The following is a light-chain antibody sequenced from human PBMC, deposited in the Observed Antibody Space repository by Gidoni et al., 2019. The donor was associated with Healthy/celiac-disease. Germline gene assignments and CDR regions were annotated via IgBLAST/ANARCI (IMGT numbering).Light chain of an antibody. CDR1: SSNIGAGYD. CDR2: GTS. Sequence: QSVLTQPPSVSGTPGQRVTISCTGSSSNIGAGYDVHGYQQLPGTAPKLLIYGTSYRPSGVPARFSGSKSGTSASLAITGLQAEDEADYYCQSYDSSLSGSVFGGGTKLTVL. V-gene: IGLV1-40*01. CDR3: QSYDSSLSGSV. J-gene: IGLJ2*01.